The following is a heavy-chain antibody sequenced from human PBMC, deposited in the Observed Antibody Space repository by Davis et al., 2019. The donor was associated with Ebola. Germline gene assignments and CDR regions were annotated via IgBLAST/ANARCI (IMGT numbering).Heavy chain of an antibody. D-gene: IGHD2-21*01. J-gene: IGHJ4*02. V-gene: IGHV4-59*01. Sequence: SGSLSLSCTASGVFFSSFSWNWLRLPAGTGLEWTRYVYYSGTTNYNPSLTGRLTMSVDTSKNQLSLKLISVTTADTAVYYGARIADRLLGLDNWGRGTLVTDSA. CDR3: ARIADRLLGLDN. CDR1: GVFFSSFS. CDR2: VYYSGTT.